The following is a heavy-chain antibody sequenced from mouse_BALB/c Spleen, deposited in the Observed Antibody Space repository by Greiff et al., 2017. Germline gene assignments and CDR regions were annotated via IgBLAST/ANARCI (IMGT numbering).Heavy chain of an antibody. J-gene: IGHJ3*01. Sequence: EVKLVESGAELVKPGASVKLSCTASGFNIKDTYMHWVKQRPEQGLEWIGRIDPANGNTKYDPKFQGKATITADTSSNTAYLQLSSLTSEDTAVYYCASDSMITTEAWFAYWGQGTLVTVSA. CDR3: ASDSMITTEAWFAY. D-gene: IGHD2-4*01. CDR1: GFNIKDTY. CDR2: IDPANGNT. V-gene: IGHV14-3*02.